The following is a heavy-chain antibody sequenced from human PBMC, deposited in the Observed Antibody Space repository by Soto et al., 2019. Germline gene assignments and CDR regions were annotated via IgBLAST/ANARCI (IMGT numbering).Heavy chain of an antibody. J-gene: IGHJ6*04. CDR1: GFTFSSYG. CDR3: ARDHVLRYAFYGMDV. CDR2: IWYDGSNK. Sequence: QVQLVESGGGVVQPGRSLRLSCAASGFTFSSYGMHWVRQAPGKGLEWVAVIWYDGSNKYYADSVKGRFTISRDNSKNTLYLQMNSLGAEDTAVYYCARDHVLRYAFYGMDVWGKGTTVTVSS. D-gene: IGHD3-9*01. V-gene: IGHV3-33*01.